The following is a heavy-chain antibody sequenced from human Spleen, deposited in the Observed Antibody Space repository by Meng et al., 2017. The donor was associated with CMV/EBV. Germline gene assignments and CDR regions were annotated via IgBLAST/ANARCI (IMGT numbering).Heavy chain of an antibody. CDR2: ISYDGSNK. CDR1: GFTFSSYA. Sequence: GGSLRLSCAASGFTFSSYAMHWVRQAPGKGLEWVAVISYDGSNKYYADSVKGRFTISRDNSKNTLYLQMNSLRAEDTAVYYCARAGGSYLSYYYYGMDVWGQGTTVTVSS. D-gene: IGHD1-26*01. CDR3: ARAGGSYLSYYYYGMDV. J-gene: IGHJ6*02. V-gene: IGHV3-30-3*01.